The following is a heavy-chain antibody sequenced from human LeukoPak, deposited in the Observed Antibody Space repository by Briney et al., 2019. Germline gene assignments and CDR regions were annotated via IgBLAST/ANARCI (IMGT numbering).Heavy chain of an antibody. Sequence: PSETLSLTCAVSGGSISSSNWWSWVRQPPGKGLEWIGEIYHSGSTNYNPSLKSRVTISVDKSKNQFSLKLSSVTAADTAVYYCARANSYSSSWPVDYWGQGTLVTVSS. CDR1: GGSISSSNW. CDR3: ARANSYSSSWPVDY. D-gene: IGHD6-13*01. V-gene: IGHV4-4*02. CDR2: IYHSGST. J-gene: IGHJ4*02.